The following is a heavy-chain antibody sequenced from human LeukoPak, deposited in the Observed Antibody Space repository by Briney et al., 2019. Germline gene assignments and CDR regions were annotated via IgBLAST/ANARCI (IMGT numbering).Heavy chain of an antibody. D-gene: IGHD2-21*01. CDR1: GGSISGNNYY. CDR2: FYYSGIT. Sequence: PSETLSLTCTVSGGSISGNNYYWGWIRQPPGKGLEWIGSFYYSGITYYNPSLKSRVTISVDTSKNQFSLKLSSVTAADTAVYYCARGSKVVVWGQGTLVTVSS. CDR3: ARGSKVVV. V-gene: IGHV4-39*01. J-gene: IGHJ4*02.